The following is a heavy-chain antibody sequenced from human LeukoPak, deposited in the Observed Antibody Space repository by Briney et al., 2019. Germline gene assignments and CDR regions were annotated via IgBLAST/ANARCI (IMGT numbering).Heavy chain of an antibody. D-gene: IGHD6-13*01. CDR2: ISYDGSNK. V-gene: IGHV3-30-3*01. CDR1: GFTFSSYA. Sequence: GRSLRLSCAASGFTFSSYAMHWVRQAPGKGLEWVAVISYDGSNKYYADSVKGRFTISRDNSKNTLYLQMNSLRAEDTAVYYCARGVRQLQQLWSPRDYGVDYWGQGTLVTVSS. J-gene: IGHJ4*02. CDR3: ARGVRQLQQLWSPRDYGVDY.